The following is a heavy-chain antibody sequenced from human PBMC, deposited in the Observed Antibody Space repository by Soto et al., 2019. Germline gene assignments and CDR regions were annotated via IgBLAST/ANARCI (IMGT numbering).Heavy chain of an antibody. CDR3: ARPVYVDIVSTIMGPFFAY. Sequence: PGVSLRLSCAASGFTFSSYAMHWVRQAPGKGLEWVAVISYDGSNKYYADSVKGRFTISRDNSKNTLYLQMNSLRAEDTAVYYCARPVYVDIVSTIMGPFFAYWGQGTLVTVPS. D-gene: IGHD5-12*01. V-gene: IGHV3-30-3*01. CDR2: ISYDGSNK. J-gene: IGHJ4*02. CDR1: GFTFSSYA.